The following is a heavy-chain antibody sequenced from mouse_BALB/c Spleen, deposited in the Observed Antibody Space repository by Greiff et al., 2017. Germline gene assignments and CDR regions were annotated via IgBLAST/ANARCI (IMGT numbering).Heavy chain of an antibody. CDR2: IWGDGST. D-gene: IGHD2-14*01. V-gene: IGHV2-6-7*01. CDR1: GFSLTGYG. Sequence: VMLVESGPGLVAPSQSLSITCTVSGFSLTGYGVNWVRQPPGKGLEWLGMIWGDGSTDYNSALKSRLSISKDNSKSQVFLKMNSLQTDDTARYYCARDVAYYRYDRAMDYWGQGTSVTVSS. CDR3: ARDVAYYRYDRAMDY. J-gene: IGHJ4*01.